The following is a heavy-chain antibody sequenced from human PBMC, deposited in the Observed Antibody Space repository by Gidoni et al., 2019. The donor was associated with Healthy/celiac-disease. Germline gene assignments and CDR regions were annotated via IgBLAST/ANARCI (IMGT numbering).Heavy chain of an antibody. J-gene: IGHJ4*02. Sequence: EVQLLESGGGLVQPGGSLRLSCAASGFTFSSYAMTWVRQAPGKGLEWVSAISGSGGSTYYADSVKGRFTISRDNSKNTLYLQMNSLRAEDTAVYYCAKILGGYYDSSAKGAFDYWGQGTLVTVSS. CDR3: AKILGGYYDSSAKGAFDY. D-gene: IGHD3-22*01. CDR1: GFTFSSYA. V-gene: IGHV3-23*01. CDR2: ISGSGGST.